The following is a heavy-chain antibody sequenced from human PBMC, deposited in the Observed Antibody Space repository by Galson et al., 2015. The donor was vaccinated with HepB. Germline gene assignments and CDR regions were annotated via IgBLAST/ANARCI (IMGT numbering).Heavy chain of an antibody. CDR2: IKQDGSEK. J-gene: IGHJ4*02. D-gene: IGHD3-22*01. CDR1: GFTFSSYW. Sequence: SLRLSCAASGFTFSSYWMSWVRQAPGKGLEWVANIKQDGSEKYYVDSVKGRFTIPRDNAKNSLYLQMNSLRAEDTAVYYCARGPHPSYYYDSSGYVDYWGQGTLVTVSS. V-gene: IGHV3-7*03. CDR3: ARGPHPSYYYDSSGYVDY.